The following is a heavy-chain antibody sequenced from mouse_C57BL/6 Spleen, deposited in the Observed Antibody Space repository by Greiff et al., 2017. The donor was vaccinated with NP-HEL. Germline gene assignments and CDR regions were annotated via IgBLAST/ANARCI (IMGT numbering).Heavy chain of an antibody. CDR2: ISNGGGST. D-gene: IGHD1-1*01. Sequence: DVHLVESGGGLVQPGGSLKLSCAASGFTFSDYYMYWVRQTPEKRLEWVAYISNGGGSTYYPDTVKGRFTISRDNAKNTLYLQMSRLKSEDTAMYYCARRIITTVVEGYFDVWGTGTTVTVSS. CDR3: ARRIITTVVEGYFDV. J-gene: IGHJ1*03. V-gene: IGHV5-12*01. CDR1: GFTFSDYY.